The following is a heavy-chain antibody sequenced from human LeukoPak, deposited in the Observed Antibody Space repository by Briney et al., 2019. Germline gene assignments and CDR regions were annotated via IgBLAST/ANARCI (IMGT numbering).Heavy chain of an antibody. CDR1: GFTFSNSA. J-gene: IGHJ4*01. Sequence: GGSLRLSCAASGFTFSNSAMSRVRQAPGKGLEWVSTLSGSGITTYYADSEKGRFTISRDNSKNPLYLQMNSLRAEDTAAYYCAKGIYSSGWSYFDYWGHGTLVTVSS. CDR2: LSGSGITT. V-gene: IGHV3-23*01. D-gene: IGHD6-19*01. CDR3: AKGIYSSGWSYFDY.